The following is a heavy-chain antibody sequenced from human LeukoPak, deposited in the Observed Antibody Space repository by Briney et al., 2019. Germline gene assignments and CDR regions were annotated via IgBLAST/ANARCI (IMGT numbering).Heavy chain of an antibody. J-gene: IGHJ3*02. V-gene: IGHV3-30*02. CDR2: IRYDGSNK. CDR1: GFTFSSYG. D-gene: IGHD3-10*01. Sequence: PGGSLRLSCAASGFTFSSYGMHWVRQAPGKGLEWVAFIRYDGSNKYYADSVKGRFTISRDNSKNTLYLQMNSLRAEDTAVYYCANADYYGSGSYYKHDAFDIWGQGTMVTVSS. CDR3: ANADYYGSGSYYKHDAFDI.